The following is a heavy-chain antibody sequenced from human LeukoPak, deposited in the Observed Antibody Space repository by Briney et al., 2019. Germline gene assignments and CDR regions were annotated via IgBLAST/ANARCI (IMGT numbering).Heavy chain of an antibody. CDR2: SRNKANSYTT. Sequence: GSLSLSCTASGFTFSDRYIDWVRQAPGKGLEWVGRSRNKANSYTTEYAASVKGRFTISRDESKNLLYLQMNSLTTEDTAVYYCTRCSTGTRLYYFDYWGQGTLVTVSS. V-gene: IGHV3-72*01. J-gene: IGHJ4*02. D-gene: IGHD1/OR15-1a*01. CDR3: TRCSTGTRLYYFDY. CDR1: GFTFSDRY.